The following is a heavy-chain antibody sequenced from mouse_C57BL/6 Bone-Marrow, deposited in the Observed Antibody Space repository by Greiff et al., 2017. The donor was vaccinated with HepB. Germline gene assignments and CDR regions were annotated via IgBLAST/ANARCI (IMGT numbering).Heavy chain of an antibody. CDR3: ARGDYGSSYVWLAY. V-gene: IGHV1-69*01. D-gene: IGHD1-1*01. J-gene: IGHJ3*01. Sequence: QVQLKQSGAELVMPGASVKLSCKASGYTFTSYWMHWVKQRPGQGLEWIGEIDPSDSYTNYNQKFKGKSTLTVDKSSSTAYMQLSSLTSEDSAVYYDARGDYGSSYVWLAYWGQGTLVTVSA. CDR2: IDPSDSYT. CDR1: GYTFTSYW.